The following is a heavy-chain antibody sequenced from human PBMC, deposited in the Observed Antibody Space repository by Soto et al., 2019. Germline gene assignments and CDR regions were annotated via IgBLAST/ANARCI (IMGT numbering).Heavy chain of an antibody. CDR1: GYTFTSYD. CDR2: MNPNSGNT. D-gene: IGHD3-16*02. CDR3: ARGSYRLTYYDYIWGSYREKYFDY. J-gene: IGHJ4*02. V-gene: IGHV1-8*01. Sequence: ASVKVSCKASGYTFTSYDINWVRQATGQGLEWMGWMNPNSGNTGYAQKFQGRVTMTRNTSISTAYMELGSLRSEDTAVYYCARGSYRLTYYDYIWGSYREKYFDYWGQGTLVTVSS.